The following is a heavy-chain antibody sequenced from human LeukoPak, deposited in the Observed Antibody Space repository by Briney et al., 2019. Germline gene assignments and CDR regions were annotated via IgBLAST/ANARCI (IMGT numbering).Heavy chain of an antibody. V-gene: IGHV1-18*01. Sequence: ASVKVSCKASGYTFTSYGISWVRQAPGQGLEWMGWISAYNGNTNYAQKLQGRVTITTDTSTSTAYMELRSLRSDDTAVYYCARLLDILRWFDPWGQGTLVTVSS. D-gene: IGHD1-26*01. J-gene: IGHJ5*02. CDR2: ISAYNGNT. CDR3: ARLLDILRWFDP. CDR1: GYTFTSYG.